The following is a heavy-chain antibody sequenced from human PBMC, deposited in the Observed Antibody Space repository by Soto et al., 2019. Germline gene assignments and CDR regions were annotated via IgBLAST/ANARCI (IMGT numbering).Heavy chain of an antibody. CDR3: ARGRTAARCFDP. CDR2: INHSEST. CDR1: GGSFSSYY. D-gene: IGHD6-6*01. V-gene: IGHV4-34*01. Sequence: SETLCLTCAVYGGSFSSYYGSWIRQPPGKGREWSGEINHSESTSDNRSLKSRVTISVDTSKNQFSLKLSSVTAADTPVYYCARGRTAARCFDPWRQGTLVTVSS. J-gene: IGHJ5*02.